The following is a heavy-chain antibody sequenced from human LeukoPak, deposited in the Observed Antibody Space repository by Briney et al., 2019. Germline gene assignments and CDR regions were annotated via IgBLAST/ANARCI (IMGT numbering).Heavy chain of an antibody. V-gene: IGHV1-2*02. Sequence: GASVKVSFKASGYTFTGYYIHWVRQAPGQGLEWMGWISPHSGGTNYAQKLQGRVTMSRDTSITTAYMELSSLKSDDTAVYYCAREISRSWYYWGQGTLVTVSS. CDR1: GYTFTGYY. CDR2: ISPHSGGT. CDR3: AREISRSWYY. J-gene: IGHJ4*02. D-gene: IGHD6-13*01.